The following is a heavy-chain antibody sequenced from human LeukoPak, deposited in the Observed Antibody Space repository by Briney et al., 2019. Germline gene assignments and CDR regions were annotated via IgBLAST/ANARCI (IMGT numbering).Heavy chain of an antibody. D-gene: IGHD2-15*01. V-gene: IGHV3-66*01. CDR3: ARGILHRDY. Sequence: GGSLRLSCAASGFTLSNSAMSWVRQAPGKELEWVSVIYSGGSTYYADSVKGRFTISRDNSKNTLYLQMNSLRAEDTAVYYCARGILHRDYWGQGTLVTVSS. J-gene: IGHJ4*02. CDR2: IYSGGST. CDR1: GFTLSNSA.